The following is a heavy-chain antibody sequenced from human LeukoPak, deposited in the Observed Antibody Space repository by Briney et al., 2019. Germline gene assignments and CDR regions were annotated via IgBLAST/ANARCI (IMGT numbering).Heavy chain of an antibody. Sequence: GGSLRLSCAVSGVTFSNYAMSWVRQAPGKMLECVSTIEKDASNTYYADSVKGRVTISRDNSKNTLYLQMNSLRAEDTAIFYCAKREGALLENWKFDFWGRGTLVTVSS. D-gene: IGHD1-1*01. CDR3: AKREGALLENWKFDF. V-gene: IGHV3-23*05. J-gene: IGHJ2*01. CDR2: IEKDASNT. CDR1: GVTFSNYA.